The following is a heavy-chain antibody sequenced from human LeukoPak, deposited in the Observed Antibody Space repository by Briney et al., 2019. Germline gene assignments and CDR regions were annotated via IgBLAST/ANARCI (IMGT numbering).Heavy chain of an antibody. CDR1: GYTFTGYY. D-gene: IGHD3-22*01. Sequence: SVKVSCKASGYTFTGYYMHRVRQAPGQGLEWMGGIIPIFGTANYAQKFQGRVTITADESTSTAYMELSSLRSEDTAVYYCARGNDSSGYYSDYWGQGTLVTVSS. J-gene: IGHJ4*02. CDR2: IIPIFGTA. CDR3: ARGNDSSGYYSDY. V-gene: IGHV1-69*13.